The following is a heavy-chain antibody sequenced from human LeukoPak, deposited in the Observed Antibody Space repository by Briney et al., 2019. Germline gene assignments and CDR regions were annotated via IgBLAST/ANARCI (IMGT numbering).Heavy chain of an antibody. CDR3: ARDLQEAYSSVWYGNYSYYYMDV. CDR2: FDPEYQKT. J-gene: IGHJ6*03. Sequence: AAVKVSCKLSGYSLTELSIHWVRQAPVKGLEWMGGFDPEYQKTIYAERFQDRVTLTEDTSTDTAYMELSSLRSDDTAVYYCARDLQEAYSSVWYGNYSYYYMDVWGKGTTVIVSS. V-gene: IGHV1-24*01. CDR1: GYSLTELS. D-gene: IGHD6-19*01.